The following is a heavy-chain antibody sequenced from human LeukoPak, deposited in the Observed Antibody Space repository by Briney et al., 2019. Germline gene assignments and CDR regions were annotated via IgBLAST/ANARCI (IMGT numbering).Heavy chain of an antibody. Sequence: GGSLRLSCAASGFTFDDCGMSWVRQAPGKGLEWVSAISGSGGSTYYADSVKGRFTISRDNSKNTLYLQMNSLRAEDTAVYYCAKDATYYYDSSGYYLYNWFDPWGQGTLVTVSS. D-gene: IGHD3-22*01. V-gene: IGHV3-23*01. CDR2: ISGSGGST. CDR1: GFTFDDCG. CDR3: AKDATYYYDSSGYYLYNWFDP. J-gene: IGHJ5*02.